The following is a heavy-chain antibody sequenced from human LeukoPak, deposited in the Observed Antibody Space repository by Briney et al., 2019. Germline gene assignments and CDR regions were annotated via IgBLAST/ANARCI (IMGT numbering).Heavy chain of an antibody. CDR3: ARVPRRIQLWPTINYFDY. V-gene: IGHV1-2*02. J-gene: IGHJ4*02. CDR2: INPNSGGT. D-gene: IGHD5-18*01. Sequence: EASVTVSCTASGYTFTGYYMHWVRQAPGQGLEWMGCINPNSGGTNYAQKFQGRVTMTRDTSISTAYMELSRLRSDDTAVYYCARVPRRIQLWPTINYFDYWGQGTLVTVSS. CDR1: GYTFTGYY.